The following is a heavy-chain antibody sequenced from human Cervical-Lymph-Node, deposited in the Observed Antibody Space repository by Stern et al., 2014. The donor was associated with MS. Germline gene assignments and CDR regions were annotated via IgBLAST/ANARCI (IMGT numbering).Heavy chain of an antibody. CDR3: AHRTSLLVILASNWFDP. Sequence: QVTLKESGPTLVKPTQTLTLTCTFSGFSLSTRGVGVGWIRQTPGKAPEGLAIIYWDDDKRYSPSFKNRVTISKDTTKNQVVLAMTNVDPEDTATYFCAHRTSLLVILASNWFDPWGQGLLVTVSS. CDR1: GFSLSTRGVG. CDR2: IYWDDDK. J-gene: IGHJ5*02. V-gene: IGHV2-5*02. D-gene: IGHD2/OR15-2a*01.